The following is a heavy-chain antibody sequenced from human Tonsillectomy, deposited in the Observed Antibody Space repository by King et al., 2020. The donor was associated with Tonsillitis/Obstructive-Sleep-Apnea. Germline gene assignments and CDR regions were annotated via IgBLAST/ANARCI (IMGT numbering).Heavy chain of an antibody. D-gene: IGHD5-12*01. CDR1: GYSFTSYW. Sequence: VQLVESVAEVKKPGESLRISCKGSGYSFTSYWISWVRQMPGKGLEGMGRIDPSDSDTNYSPSFQGQVTISAAKSISTAYLRWRSLKASDSAIYYCAREGYSAHVGWFDPWGQGTLVIVSS. CDR3: AREGYSAHVGWFDP. J-gene: IGHJ5*02. V-gene: IGHV5-10-1*01. CDR2: IDPSDSDT.